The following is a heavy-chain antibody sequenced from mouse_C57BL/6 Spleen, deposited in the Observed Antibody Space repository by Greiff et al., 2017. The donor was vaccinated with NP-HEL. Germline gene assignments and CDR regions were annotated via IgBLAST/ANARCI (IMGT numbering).Heavy chain of an antibody. J-gene: IGHJ1*03. V-gene: IGHV1-18*01. CDR1: GYTFTDYN. CDR3: ARKATVAQYFDV. Sequence: EVQLQQSGPELVKPGASVKIPCKASGYTFTDYNMDWVKQSPGKSLEWIGDINPNNGGTIYYQKFTVKATLTVDKSSSTAYMELRSLTSEDTAVYYCARKATVAQYFDVWGTGTTVTVAS. CDR2: INPNNGGT. D-gene: IGHD1-1*01.